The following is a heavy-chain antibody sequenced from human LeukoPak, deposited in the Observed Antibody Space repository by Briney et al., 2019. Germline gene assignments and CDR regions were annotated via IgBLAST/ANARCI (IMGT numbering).Heavy chain of an antibody. CDR3: AKVFLRVVATASHDY. V-gene: IGHV3-23*01. J-gene: IGHJ4*02. D-gene: IGHD5-12*01. CDR2: ICSSGGST. Sequence: GGSLRLSCAASGFTFSSYAMSWVRQAPGKGLEWVSAICSSGGSTYYADSVKGRFTISRDNSKNTLYLQMNSLRAEDTSVYYCAKVFLRVVATASHDYWGQGTLVTVSS. CDR1: GFTFSSYA.